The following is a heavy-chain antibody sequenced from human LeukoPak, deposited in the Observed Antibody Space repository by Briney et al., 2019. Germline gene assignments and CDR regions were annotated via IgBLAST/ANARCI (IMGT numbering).Heavy chain of an antibody. V-gene: IGHV1-46*01. Sequence: GALVKVSCKASGYTFTSYYMHWGRHGPGQGLERVGIINTSGGSTSYAQKFQGRVTMTRDTSTSTVYMELSSLRSEDTAVYYCARVIGDSSGYSYVSDYWGQGTLVTVSS. CDR2: INTSGGST. J-gene: IGHJ4*02. CDR3: ARVIGDSSGYSYVSDY. CDR1: GYTFTSYY. D-gene: IGHD3-22*01.